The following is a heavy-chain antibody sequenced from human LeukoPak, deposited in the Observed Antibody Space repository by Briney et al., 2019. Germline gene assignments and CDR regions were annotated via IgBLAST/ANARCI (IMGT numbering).Heavy chain of an antibody. D-gene: IGHD3-22*01. CDR1: GYTFTSYG. V-gene: IGHV1-18*01. CDR2: ISAYNGNT. J-gene: IGHJ4*02. CDR3: ARVNYDSSGYYWGNDY. Sequence: APVKVSCKASGYTFTSYGISWVRQAPGQGLEWMGWISAYNGNTNYAQKLQGRVTMTTDTSTSTAYMELRSLRSDDTAVYYCARVNYDSSGYYWGNDYWGQGTLVTVSS.